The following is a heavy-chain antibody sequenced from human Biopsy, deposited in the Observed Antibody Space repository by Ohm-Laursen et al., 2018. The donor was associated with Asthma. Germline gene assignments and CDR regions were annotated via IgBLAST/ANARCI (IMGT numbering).Heavy chain of an antibody. V-gene: IGHV3-30*03. Sequence: SLRLSCTASGFTFSSYGMHWVRQAPGRGLEWVAVISYDGSNKYYADSVKGRFTISRDNSKNTLYLQMNSLRAEDTAVYYCASQSSGPDFWSGYYYFDYWGQGTLVTVSS. D-gene: IGHD3-3*01. CDR1: GFTFSSYG. J-gene: IGHJ4*02. CDR3: ASQSSGPDFWSGYYYFDY. CDR2: ISYDGSNK.